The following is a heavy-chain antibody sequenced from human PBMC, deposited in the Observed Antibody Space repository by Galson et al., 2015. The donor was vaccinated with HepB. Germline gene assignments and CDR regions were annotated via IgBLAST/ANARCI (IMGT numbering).Heavy chain of an antibody. CDR1: GFSFSNTYYG. CDR3: TRDLHTWSSDY. J-gene: IGHJ4*02. CDR2: YDGDYK. Sequence: SLRLSCAVSGFSFSNTYYGMHWIRQAPGKGLVWLTYDGDYKYYADSVRGRFTVSRDFSRNTLYLQMDSLRAEDTAVYYCTRDLHTWSSDYWGQGTLVIVS. D-gene: IGHD2-8*02. V-gene: IGHV3-33*01.